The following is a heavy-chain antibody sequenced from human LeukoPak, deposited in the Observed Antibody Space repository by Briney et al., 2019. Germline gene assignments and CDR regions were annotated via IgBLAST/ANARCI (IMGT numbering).Heavy chain of an antibody. CDR1: GASVSSYY. D-gene: IGHD1-7*01. J-gene: IGHJ5*02. V-gene: IGHV4-59*08. CDR3: ARLTGTLAFDP. Sequence: SETLSLTCTVSGASVSSYYWNWIRQPPGKGLEWIGYFYYSGTTNYNPSLKSRVTISVDTSKNQFSLKLTSVTAADTAVYYCARLTGTLAFDPRGQGSLVTVSS. CDR2: FYYSGTT.